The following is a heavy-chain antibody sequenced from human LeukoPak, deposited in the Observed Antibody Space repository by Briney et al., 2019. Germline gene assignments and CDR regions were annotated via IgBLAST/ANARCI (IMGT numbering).Heavy chain of an antibody. V-gene: IGHV3-30*03. J-gene: IGHJ1*01. CDR1: GFTFSSYG. CDR2: ISYDGSNK. D-gene: IGHD4-17*01. Sequence: PGGSLRLSCAASGFTFSSYGMHWVRQAPGKGLEWVAVISYDGSNKYYADSVKGRFTISRDNSKNTLHLQMNSLRAEDTAVYYCATDQDHGYFRQWGQGTLVTVSS. CDR3: ATDQDHGYFRQ.